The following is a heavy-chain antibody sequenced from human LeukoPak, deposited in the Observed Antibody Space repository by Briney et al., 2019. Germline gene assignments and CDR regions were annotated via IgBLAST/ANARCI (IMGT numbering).Heavy chain of an antibody. J-gene: IGHJ4*02. CDR3: ARDSWTAFGYY. CDR2: IYSGGST. CDR1: GFTVSSNY. Sequence: PGGSLRLSCAASGFTVSSNYMSWVRQAPGKGLEWVSLIYSGGSTFYADSVKGRFTISRDNAKNSLYLQMNSLRAEDTALYYCARDSWTAFGYYWGQGTLVTVSS. V-gene: IGHV3-53*01. D-gene: IGHD3-16*01.